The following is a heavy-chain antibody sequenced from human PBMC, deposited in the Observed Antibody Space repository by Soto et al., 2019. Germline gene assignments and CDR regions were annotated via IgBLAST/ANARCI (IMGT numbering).Heavy chain of an antibody. Sequence: QVQLQESGPGLVRPSQTLSLTCTVSGGSISFEHYHWTWIRQPAGKGLEWVGYIHYSGSVYYNPSLQSRVSMSVDTSKNLFTLKLSSVTAADTAVYFCVREDDGGDSDYYGLDVWGQGTKVTVSS. CDR1: GGSISFEHYH. V-gene: IGHV4-30-4*01. D-gene: IGHD2-21*02. CDR3: VREDDGGDSDYYGLDV. CDR2: IHYSGSV. J-gene: IGHJ6*02.